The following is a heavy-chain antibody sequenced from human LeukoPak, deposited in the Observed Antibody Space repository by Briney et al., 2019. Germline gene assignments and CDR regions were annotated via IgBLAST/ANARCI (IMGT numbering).Heavy chain of an antibody. CDR2: INPTSGGT. J-gene: IGHJ4*02. CDR3: ARGVHVWGSYRYFDY. CDR1: GYTFTGYY. D-gene: IGHD3-16*02. V-gene: IGHV1-2*02. Sequence: ASVKVSCKASGYTFTGYYMRWVRQAPGQGLEWMGWINPTSGGTNYAQKFQGRVTMTRDTSISTAYMELSRLRSDDTAVYYCARGVHVWGSYRYFDYWAREPWSPSPQ.